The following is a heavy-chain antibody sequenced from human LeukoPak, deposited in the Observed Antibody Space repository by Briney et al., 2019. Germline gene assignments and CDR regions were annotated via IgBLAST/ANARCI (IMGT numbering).Heavy chain of an antibody. Sequence: SETLSLTCTVSGGSISTSSYYWGWIRQPPGKGLEWIGNIYYSGSTYYNPSLKSRVTISVDTSKNQFSLNLSSVTAADTAVYYCVRTRNTVIVIWAQGTLVTVSS. CDR3: VRTRNTVIVI. CDR2: IYYSGST. V-gene: IGHV4-39*01. CDR1: GGSISTSSYY. D-gene: IGHD5-18*01. J-gene: IGHJ4*02.